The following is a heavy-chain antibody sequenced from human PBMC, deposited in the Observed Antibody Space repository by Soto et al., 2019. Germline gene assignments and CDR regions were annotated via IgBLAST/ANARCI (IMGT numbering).Heavy chain of an antibody. CDR1: GDSINNRSYY. D-gene: IGHD2-21*02. CDR2: IYYSGST. V-gene: IGHV4-39*01. Sequence: PSETLSLTCTVTGDSINNRSYYWGWIRQPPGKGLEWIGSIYYSGSTYNNPSLKSRVSMSVDTSKNQFSLKLRSVTAADTALYYCERKRTSVVTQAYFDSWSQGSLVT. J-gene: IGHJ4*02. CDR3: ERKRTSVVTQAYFDS.